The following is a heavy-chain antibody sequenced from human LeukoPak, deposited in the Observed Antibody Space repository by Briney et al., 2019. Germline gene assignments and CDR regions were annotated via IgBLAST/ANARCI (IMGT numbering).Heavy chain of an antibody. J-gene: IGHJ4*02. CDR2: IMPMFGKA. V-gene: IGHV1-69*06. CDR1: GGTFSSYD. Sequence: SVKVSCKASGGTFSSYDISWVRQAPGQGLEWMGGIMPMFGKANYAQKFQGRVTTTADKATSTAYMELSSLRSEDTAVYYCAREGSGHYYDSSGYYSIDYWGQGTLVTVSS. CDR3: AREGSGHYYDSSGYYSIDY. D-gene: IGHD3-22*01.